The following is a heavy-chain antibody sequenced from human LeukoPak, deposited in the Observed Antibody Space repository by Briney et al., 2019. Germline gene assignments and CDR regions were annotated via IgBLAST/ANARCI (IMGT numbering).Heavy chain of an antibody. Sequence: ASVKVSCKVSGYTLTELSMHWVRQAPGKGLEWVGGFDPEDGETIYAQKFQGRVTMTEDTSTDTAYMELSSLRSEDTAVYYCARNYYDSSGYYYFDYWDQGTLVTVSS. CDR1: GYTLTELS. CDR2: FDPEDGET. D-gene: IGHD3-22*01. CDR3: ARNYYDSSGYYYFDY. V-gene: IGHV1-24*01. J-gene: IGHJ4*02.